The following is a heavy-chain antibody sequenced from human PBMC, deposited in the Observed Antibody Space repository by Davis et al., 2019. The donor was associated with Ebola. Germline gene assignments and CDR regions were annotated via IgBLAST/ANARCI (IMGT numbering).Heavy chain of an antibody. CDR1: GFTFSSYA. CDR3: ANSRTGTLGDY. Sequence: GESLKISCAASGFTFSSYAMSWVRQAPGKGLEWVSAISGSGGSTYYADSVKGRFTISRDNSKNTLYLQMNSLRAEDTAVYYCANSRTGTLGDYWGQRTLVTVSS. D-gene: IGHD1-7*01. J-gene: IGHJ4*02. CDR2: ISGSGGST. V-gene: IGHV3-23*01.